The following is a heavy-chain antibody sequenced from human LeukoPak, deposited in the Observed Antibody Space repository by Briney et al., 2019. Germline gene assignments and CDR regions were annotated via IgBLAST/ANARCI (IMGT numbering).Heavy chain of an antibody. J-gene: IGHJ5*02. CDR1: GFTFSDYY. V-gene: IGHV3-11*01. CDR3: ARVSRTGSNWFDP. D-gene: IGHD1-1*01. Sequence: PGGSLRLSRAASGFTFSDYYMSWIRQAPGKGLEWVSYISSSGSTIYYADSVKGRFTISRDNAKNSLYLQMNSLRAEDTAVYYCARVSRTGSNWFDPWGQGTLVTVSS. CDR2: ISSSGSTI.